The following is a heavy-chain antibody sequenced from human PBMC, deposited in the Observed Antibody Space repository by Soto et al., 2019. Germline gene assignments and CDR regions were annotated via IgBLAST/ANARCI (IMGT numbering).Heavy chain of an antibody. J-gene: IGHJ4*02. CDR3: AVHPPARDY. V-gene: IGHV3-7*01. CDR2: IKQDGSEK. D-gene: IGHD2-2*01. CDR1: GFTFSSYW. Sequence: EVQLVESGGGLVQPGGSLRLSCAASGFTFSSYWMTWVRQAPGKGLEWVANIKQDGSEKYYVDSVKGRFSISRDNAKNSLYLQRNSLRAEDTAVYYCAVHPPARDYWGQGTLVTVSS.